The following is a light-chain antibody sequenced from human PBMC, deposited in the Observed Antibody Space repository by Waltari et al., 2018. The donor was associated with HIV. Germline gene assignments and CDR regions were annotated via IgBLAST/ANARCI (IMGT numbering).Light chain of an antibody. J-gene: IGKJ1*01. CDR3: QQYNSYPRT. V-gene: IGKV1-5*03. Sequence: DIQMTQSPSTLSASVGDRVSITCRASQSISSWLAWYQQKPGKAPKLLFYKASSLENGVSSRCSGSGSGTEFTLAISSLQPDDCATYYCQQYNSYPRTFGQGTKVEIK. CDR1: QSISSW. CDR2: KAS.